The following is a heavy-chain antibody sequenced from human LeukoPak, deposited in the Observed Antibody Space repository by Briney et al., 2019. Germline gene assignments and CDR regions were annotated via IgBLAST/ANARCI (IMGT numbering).Heavy chain of an antibody. CDR1: GGSISSGDYY. CDR3: AGHLTHGNDYYYYGMDV. V-gene: IGHV4-39*01. Sequence: PSETLSLTCTVSGGSISSGDYYWGWIRQPPGKGLEWIGSLYYSGRPYHNPSLKSRVTMSVDTSQNQFSLKLSSVTAADTAVYYCAGHLTHGNDYYYYGMDVWGQGTTVTVSS. CDR2: LYYSGRP. J-gene: IGHJ6*02. D-gene: IGHD3-9*01.